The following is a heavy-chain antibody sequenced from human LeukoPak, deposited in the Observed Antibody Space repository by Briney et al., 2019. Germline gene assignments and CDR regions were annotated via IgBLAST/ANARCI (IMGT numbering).Heavy chain of an antibody. CDR3: ARLGTMVRGVPFDY. CDR1: GGSISSSDW. Sequence: SETLSLTCAVSGGSISSSDWWSWVRQPPGKGLEWIGEIYHSGSTNYNPSLKSRVTISVDKSKNQFSLKLSSVTAADTAVYYCARLGTMVRGVPFDYWGQGTLVTVSS. V-gene: IGHV4-4*02. J-gene: IGHJ4*02. D-gene: IGHD3-10*01. CDR2: IYHSGST.